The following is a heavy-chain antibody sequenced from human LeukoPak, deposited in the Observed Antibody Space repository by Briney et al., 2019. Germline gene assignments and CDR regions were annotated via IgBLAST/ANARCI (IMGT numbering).Heavy chain of an antibody. Sequence: PGGSLRLSCAASGFTFSSYAMSWVRQAPGKGLEWVSVISGSGGSTYYADSVKGRFTISRDNSKNTLYLQMNSLRAEDTAVYYCAKNPHRGVIIDAYYFDYWGQGTLVTVSS. CDR1: GFTFSSYA. CDR3: AKNPHRGVIIDAYYFDY. J-gene: IGHJ4*02. V-gene: IGHV3-23*01. CDR2: ISGSGGST. D-gene: IGHD3-10*01.